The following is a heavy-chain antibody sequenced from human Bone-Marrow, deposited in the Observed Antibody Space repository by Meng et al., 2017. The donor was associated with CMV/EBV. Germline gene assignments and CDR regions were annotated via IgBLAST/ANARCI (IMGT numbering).Heavy chain of an antibody. CDR2: IYYSGST. Sequence: GSLRLSCTVSGGSISSSSYYWGWIRQPPGKGLEWIGSIYYSGSTYYNPSLKSRVTISVDKSKNQFSLKLSSVTAADTAVYYCARLGYSGGYYYYVMDVWGQGTTVTVSS. V-gene: IGHV4-39*07. CDR1: GGSISSSSYY. D-gene: IGHD2-15*01. CDR3: ARLGYSGGYYYYVMDV. J-gene: IGHJ6*02.